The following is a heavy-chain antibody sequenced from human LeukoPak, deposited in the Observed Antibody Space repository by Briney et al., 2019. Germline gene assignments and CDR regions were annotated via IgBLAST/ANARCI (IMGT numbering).Heavy chain of an antibody. CDR2: IRYDGSNK. Sequence: PGGSLRLSCAASGFTFSNAWMSWVRQAPGKGLEWVAFIRYDGSNKYYADSVKGRFTISRDNSKNTLYLQMNSLRAEDTAVYYCAKDSAPSSSWDIIDYWGQGTLVTVSS. CDR3: AKDSAPSSSWDIIDY. CDR1: GFTFSNAW. D-gene: IGHD6-13*01. J-gene: IGHJ4*02. V-gene: IGHV3-30*02.